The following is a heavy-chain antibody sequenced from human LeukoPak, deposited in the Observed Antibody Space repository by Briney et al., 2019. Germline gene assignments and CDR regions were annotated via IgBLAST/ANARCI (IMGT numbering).Heavy chain of an antibody. CDR2: IYYSGST. CDR1: GGSISSYY. D-gene: IGHD5-18*01. CDR3: ARGDSYGYSLYLDY. V-gene: IGHV4-59*01. Sequence: SETLSLTCTVSGGSISSYYWSWIRQPPGKGLEWIGYIYYSGSTNYNPSLKSRVTISVDTSKNQFSLKLSSVTAADTAVYYCARGDSYGYSLYLDYWGQGTLATVSS. J-gene: IGHJ4*02.